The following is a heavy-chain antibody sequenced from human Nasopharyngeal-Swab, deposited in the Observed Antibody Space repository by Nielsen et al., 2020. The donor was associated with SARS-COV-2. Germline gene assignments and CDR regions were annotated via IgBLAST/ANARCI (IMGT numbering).Heavy chain of an antibody. CDR3: ATPMTTVTSFDY. CDR2: INAGNGNT. J-gene: IGHJ4*02. V-gene: IGHV1-3*01. Sequence: ASVKVSCKASGYTFTSYAMHWVRPAPGQRLDWMGWINAGNGNTKYSQKFQGRVTITRDTSASTAYMELSSLRSEDTAVYYCATPMTTVTSFDYWGQGNLVNGSS. D-gene: IGHD4-17*01. CDR1: GYTFTSYA.